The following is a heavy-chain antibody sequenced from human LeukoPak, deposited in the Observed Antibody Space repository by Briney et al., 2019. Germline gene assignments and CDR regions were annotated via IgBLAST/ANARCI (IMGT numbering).Heavy chain of an antibody. CDR1: GDSIRSYH. CDR3: VRDRAYGSGKNWFDP. V-gene: IGHV4-59*01. CDR2: IDDSGSA. D-gene: IGHD3-10*01. J-gene: IGHJ5*02. Sequence: SETLSLTCTVSGDSIRSYHWSWIRQPPGKGLEWIGHIDDSGSANRHPSLRSRVTISVDTSKNQFSLKLSSVTAADTAVYFCVRDRAYGSGKNWFDPWGQGTQVTVSS.